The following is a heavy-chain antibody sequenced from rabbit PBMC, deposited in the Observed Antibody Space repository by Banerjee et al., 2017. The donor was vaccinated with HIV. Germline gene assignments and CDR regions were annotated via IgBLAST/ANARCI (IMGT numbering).Heavy chain of an antibody. CDR2: IYTGSSGST. V-gene: IGHV1S40*01. CDR1: GFSFSSSYY. Sequence: QSLEESGGDLVKPGGTLTLTCTASGFSFSSSYYMCWVRQAPGKGLEWIGCIYTGSSGSTYYASWAKGRFTVSRTSSTTVTLQMTSLTAADTATYFCARNYTNSMFFLDLWGPGTLVTVS. D-gene: IGHD1-1*01. CDR3: ARNYTNSMFFLDL. J-gene: IGHJ4*01.